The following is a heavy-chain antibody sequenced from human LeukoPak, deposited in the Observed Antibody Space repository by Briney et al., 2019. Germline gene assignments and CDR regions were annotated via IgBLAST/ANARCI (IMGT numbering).Heavy chain of an antibody. Sequence: PSETLSLTCTVSSGSISSNYWSWVRQPPGKGLEWIGYIYYSGSTNYNPSLKSRVTISVDTSKKEFSLKLSSVTAADTAVYYCARHGAVAGRGGYYFDYGGQGTLVTVSA. J-gene: IGHJ4*02. CDR2: IYYSGST. D-gene: IGHD6-19*01. CDR1: SGSISSNY. CDR3: ARHGAVAGRGGYYFDY. V-gene: IGHV4-59*08.